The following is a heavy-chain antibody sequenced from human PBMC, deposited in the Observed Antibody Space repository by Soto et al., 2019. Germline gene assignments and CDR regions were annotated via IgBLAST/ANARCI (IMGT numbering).Heavy chain of an antibody. CDR3: ARGRRSSGWYERRNQFDY. J-gene: IGHJ4*02. CDR2: INPNGGST. V-gene: IGHV1-46*01. Sequence: ASVKVSCKASGYTFSCYYIYWVRQAPGQGLEWIGRINPNGGSTSYAQKFQGRVTMTRNTSTSTAYMELSSLRSEDTAVYYCARGRRSSGWYERRNQFDYWGQGTLVTVSS. CDR1: GYTFSCYY. D-gene: IGHD6-19*01.